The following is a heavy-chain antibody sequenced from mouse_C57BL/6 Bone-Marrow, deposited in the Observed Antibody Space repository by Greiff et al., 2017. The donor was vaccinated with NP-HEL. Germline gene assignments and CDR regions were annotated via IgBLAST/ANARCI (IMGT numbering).Heavy chain of an antibody. CDR3: TTFDYDLCYFDY. D-gene: IGHD2-4*01. CDR2: IDPEDGDT. V-gene: IGHV14-1*01. Sequence: VQLQQSGAELVRPGASVKLSCTASGFNIQDYYMHWVKQRPEQGLEWIGRIDPEDGDTEYAPKFQGKATMTADTSSNTAYLQLSSLTSEDTAVYYCTTFDYDLCYFDYWGQGTTLTVSS. CDR1: GFNIQDYY. J-gene: IGHJ2*01.